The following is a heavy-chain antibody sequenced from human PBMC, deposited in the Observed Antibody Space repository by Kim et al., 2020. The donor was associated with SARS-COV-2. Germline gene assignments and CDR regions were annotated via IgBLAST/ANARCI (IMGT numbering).Heavy chain of an antibody. CDR3: ARLPYYYDSSPLRYFDL. J-gene: IGHJ2*01. D-gene: IGHD3-22*01. Sequence: LKSRVTISVDTSKNQFSLKLSSVTAADTAVYYCARLPYYYDSSPLRYFDLWGRGTLVTVSS. V-gene: IGHV4-59*08.